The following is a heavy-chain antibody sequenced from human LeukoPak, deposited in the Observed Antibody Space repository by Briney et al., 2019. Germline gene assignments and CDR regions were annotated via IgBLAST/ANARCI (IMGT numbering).Heavy chain of an antibody. CDR2: IYYSGST. CDR3: ARHDLDWCSFGH. J-gene: IGHJ4*02. V-gene: IGHV4-59*08. Sequence: SETLSLTCTVSGVSISSYYWSWIRQPPGKGLEWIGYIYYSGSTNYNPSLKSRVTISVDTSKNQFSLKLSSVTAADTALYYCARHDLDWCSFGHWGQGTLVTVSS. CDR1: GVSISSYY. D-gene: IGHD2-8*01.